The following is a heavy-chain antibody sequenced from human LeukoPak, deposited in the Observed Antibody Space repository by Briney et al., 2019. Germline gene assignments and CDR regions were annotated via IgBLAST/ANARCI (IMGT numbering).Heavy chain of an antibody. V-gene: IGHV3-30*03. CDR3: TRGYASTSQLDP. D-gene: IGHD6-13*01. J-gene: IGHJ5*02. Sequence: GGSLRLSCVASGFTFSSYAMHWVRQAPGKGLEWVAVISFDGSNKYYADSVKGRFTISRDNSKNTLYLQVSAEDTAIYYCTRGYASTSQLDPWGQGTLVTVSS. CDR1: GFTFSSYA. CDR2: ISFDGSNK.